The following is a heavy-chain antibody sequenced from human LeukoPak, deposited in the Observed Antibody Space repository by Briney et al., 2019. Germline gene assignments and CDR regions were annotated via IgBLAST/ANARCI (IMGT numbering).Heavy chain of an antibody. J-gene: IGHJ3*02. CDR1: GYSFTSYW. Sequence: GESLKISCKGSGYSFTSYWIGWVRQMPGKGLEWMGIIYPGDSDTRYSPSFQGQVTISADKSISTAYLQWSSLKASDTAMYYCARPDTAMVYWGSLDIWGQGTMVTVSS. V-gene: IGHV5-51*01. CDR2: IYPGDSDT. CDR3: ARPDTAMVYWGSLDI. D-gene: IGHD5-18*01.